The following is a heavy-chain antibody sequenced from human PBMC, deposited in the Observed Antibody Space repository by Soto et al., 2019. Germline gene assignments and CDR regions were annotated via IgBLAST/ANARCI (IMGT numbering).Heavy chain of an antibody. J-gene: IGHJ5*02. CDR3: ASSPGDYGSGAHH. D-gene: IGHD3-10*01. Sequence: QLQLQESGPGLVKPSETLSLTCTVSGGSISSSSYYWGWIRQPPGKGLEWIGSIYYSGSTYYNPSLKSRVTISVDTSKNQFSLKLSSVTAADTAVYYCASSPGDYGSGAHHWGQGTLVTVSS. CDR2: IYYSGST. V-gene: IGHV4-39*01. CDR1: GGSISSSSYY.